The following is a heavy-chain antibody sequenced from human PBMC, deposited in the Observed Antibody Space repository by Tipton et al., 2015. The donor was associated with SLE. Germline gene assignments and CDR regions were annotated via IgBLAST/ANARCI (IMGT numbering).Heavy chain of an antibody. CDR3: TRAEFSSNWYMYWHFDL. J-gene: IGHJ2*01. Sequence: TLSLTCAVYGRSLIGSYWTRIRQPPGKGLEWIGDIDHSGVTHYNPSLKSRATISRDTSGNQFSLNLSSVTASDTAVYFCTRAEFSSNWYMYWHFDLWGRGTLVTVSS. D-gene: IGHD6-13*01. V-gene: IGHV4-34*01. CDR2: IDHSGVT. CDR1: GRSLIGSY.